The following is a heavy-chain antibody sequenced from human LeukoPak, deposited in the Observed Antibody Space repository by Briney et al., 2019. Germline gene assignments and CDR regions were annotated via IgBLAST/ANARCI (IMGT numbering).Heavy chain of an antibody. V-gene: IGHV3-21*01. Sequence: PGGSLRLSCAASGFTFSSYSMNWVRQAPGKGLEWVSSISSSSSYIYYADSVKGRFTISRDNAKNSLYLQMNSLRAEDTAVYYCAGDGGHIAAAGDFDYWGQGTLVTVSS. J-gene: IGHJ4*02. CDR3: AGDGGHIAAAGDFDY. CDR1: GFTFSSYS. D-gene: IGHD6-13*01. CDR2: ISSSSSYI.